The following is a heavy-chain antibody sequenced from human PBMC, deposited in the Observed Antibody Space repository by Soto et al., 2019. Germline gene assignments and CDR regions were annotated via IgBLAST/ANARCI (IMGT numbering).Heavy chain of an antibody. Sequence: QVQLMQSGADVKKPGSSVKVSCKASGDTFRKYAITWLRQAPGPGLAWLGGIIPIFGAPSYAQMFQGRDTIIADNATTNVYMELSSLKSEDTAVYYCAKDYDFATGYYRGWFDAWGQGTLVTVSS. V-gene: IGHV1-69*06. CDR1: GDTFRKYA. D-gene: IGHD3-3*01. J-gene: IGHJ5*02. CDR3: AKDYDFATGYYRGWFDA. CDR2: IIPIFGAP.